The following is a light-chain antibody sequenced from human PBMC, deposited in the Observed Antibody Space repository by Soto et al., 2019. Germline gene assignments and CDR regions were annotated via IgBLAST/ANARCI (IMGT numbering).Light chain of an antibody. Sequence: DIKLTQSPSSLSASVGDRVTITCQASQDISNYLNWYQQKPGKATKLLIYDASNLETGVPSRFSGSGSGTDFTFTISSLQPEDIATYYCQQYDNLPPLFTFGPGTKVDIK. CDR2: DAS. J-gene: IGKJ3*01. CDR1: QDISNY. V-gene: IGKV1-33*01. CDR3: QQYDNLPPLFT.